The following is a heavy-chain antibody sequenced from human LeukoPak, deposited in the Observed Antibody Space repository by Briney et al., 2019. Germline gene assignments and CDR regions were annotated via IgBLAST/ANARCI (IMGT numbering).Heavy chain of an antibody. D-gene: IGHD3-10*01. CDR2: IYYSGST. V-gene: IGHV4-59*01. Sequence: SETLSLTCTVSGGSISSYYWSWIRQPPGKGLEWIGHIYYSGSTNYNPSLKSRVTISVDTSKNQFSLKLSSVTAADTAVYYCARGTWSYGSGSSYFDYWGQGTLVTVSS. J-gene: IGHJ4*02. CDR3: ARGTWSYGSGSSYFDY. CDR1: GGSISSYY.